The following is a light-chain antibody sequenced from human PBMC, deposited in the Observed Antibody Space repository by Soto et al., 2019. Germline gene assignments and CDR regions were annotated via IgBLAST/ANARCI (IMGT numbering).Light chain of an antibody. Sequence: QSALTQPASVSGSPGQSITISCTGTSSDVGGYNYVSWYQQHPGKAPKLMIYDVSNRPSELSNRFSGSKSGNTASLTISGLQAEDEADYYGSSYTSSSTVVFGGGTKLTVL. CDR3: SSYTSSSTVV. CDR1: SSDVGGYNY. CDR2: DVS. V-gene: IGLV2-14*01. J-gene: IGLJ2*01.